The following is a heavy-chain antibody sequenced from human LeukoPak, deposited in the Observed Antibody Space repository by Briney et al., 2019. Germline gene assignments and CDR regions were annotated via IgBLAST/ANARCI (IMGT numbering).Heavy chain of an antibody. CDR3: ARDEGPSVYGMDV. CDR1: GYTFTGYY. J-gene: IGHJ6*02. Sequence: ASVKVSCKASGYTFTGYYMHWVRQAPGQGLEWMGWINPNSGGTNYAQKFQGWVTMTRDTSISTAYMELSRLRSGDTAVYYCARDEGPSVYGMDVWGQGTTVTVSS. CDR2: INPNSGGT. V-gene: IGHV1-2*04.